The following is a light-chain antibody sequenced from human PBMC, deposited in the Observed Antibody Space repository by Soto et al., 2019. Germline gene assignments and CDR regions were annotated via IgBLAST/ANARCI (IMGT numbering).Light chain of an antibody. Sequence: QSALTQPASVSGSPGQSITISCTGTSSDIGGYNYVSWYQQHPGKAPKLMIYEVTSRPSGVSGRFSGSKSGNTASLTISGLQAEDEADYYCSSYTSSSTPWVFGGGTKVTVL. CDR1: SSDIGGYNY. CDR2: EVT. J-gene: IGLJ3*02. V-gene: IGLV2-14*01. CDR3: SSYTSSSTPWV.